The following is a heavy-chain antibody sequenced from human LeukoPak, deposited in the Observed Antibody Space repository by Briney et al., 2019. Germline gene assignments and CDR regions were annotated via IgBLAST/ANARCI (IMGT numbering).Heavy chain of an antibody. Sequence: SETLSLTCTVSGGSISSSSYYWGWIRQPPGKGLEWIGSIYYSGSTYYNPSLKSRVTISVDTSKNQFSLKLSSVTAADTAEYYCARTAGRRRGGINWFDPWGQGTLVTVSS. CDR1: GGSISSSSYY. J-gene: IGHJ5*02. CDR2: IYYSGST. CDR3: ARTAGRRRGGINWFDP. V-gene: IGHV4-39*01. D-gene: IGHD6-19*01.